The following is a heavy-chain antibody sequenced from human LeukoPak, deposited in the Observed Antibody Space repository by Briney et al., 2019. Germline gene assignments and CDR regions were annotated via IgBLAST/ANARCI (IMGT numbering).Heavy chain of an antibody. CDR2: HSSSGDNT. CDR1: GVTYSRQA. D-gene: IGHD1-7*01. CDR3: AKGFNWNYPHYFDY. Sequence: GDPLPLSCAPSGVTYSRQAMNWVPPAPGRAGVCGSTHSSSGDNTYYADSVKGLFTISRDSSKNTLHLQMNSLRADDTAVYYCAKGFNWNYPHYFDYWGQGTLVTVSS. J-gene: IGHJ4*02. V-gene: IGHV3-23*01.